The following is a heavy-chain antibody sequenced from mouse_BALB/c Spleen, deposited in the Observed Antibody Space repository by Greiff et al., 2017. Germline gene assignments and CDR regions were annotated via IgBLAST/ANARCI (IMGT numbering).Heavy chain of an antibody. J-gene: IGHJ4*01. V-gene: IGHV1-9*01. D-gene: IGHD2-10*02. CDR2: ILPGSGST. CDR3: ARAKYGNYDYYAMDY. CDR1: GYTFSSYW. Sequence: QVQLQQSGAELMKPGASVKISCKATGYTFSSYWIEWVKQRPGHGLEWIGEILPGSGSTNYNEKFKGKATFTADTSSNTAYMQLSSLTSEDSAVYYCARAKYGNYDYYAMDYWGQGTSVTVSS.